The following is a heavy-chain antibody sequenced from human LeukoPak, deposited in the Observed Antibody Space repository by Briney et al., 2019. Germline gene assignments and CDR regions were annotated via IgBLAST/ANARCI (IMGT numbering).Heavy chain of an antibody. D-gene: IGHD3-10*01. CDR2: ISGSGGYT. J-gene: IGHJ6*03. CDR3: AGRGFGEAYYYYYYMDV. CDR1: KFTFSTFS. Sequence: GGSLRLSCAASKFTFSTFSMSWVRQAPGKGLEWVSSISGSGGYTYYADSVKGRFTISRDNSKNTLFLQMNSLRAEDTAVYYCAGRGFGEAYYYYYYMDVRGKGTTVTVSS. V-gene: IGHV3-23*01.